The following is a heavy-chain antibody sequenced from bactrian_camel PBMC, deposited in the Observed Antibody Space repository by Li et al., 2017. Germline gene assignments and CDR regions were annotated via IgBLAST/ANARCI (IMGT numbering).Heavy chain of an antibody. J-gene: IGHJ4*01. CDR3: AAGRSPPWRCSQGDLWTRDY. D-gene: IGHD1*01. V-gene: IGHV3S53*01. CDR1: IYLGSDHC. Sequence: VQLVESGGGSVQSGGSLRLSCTASIYLGSDHCMGWFRQAPGKEREGVAITGPGMPKYPDSVKGRFTISQGNAVNTVLLQMNSLKPEDTAMYYCAAGRSPPWRCSQGDLWTRDYRGQGTQVTVS. CDR2: ITGPGMP.